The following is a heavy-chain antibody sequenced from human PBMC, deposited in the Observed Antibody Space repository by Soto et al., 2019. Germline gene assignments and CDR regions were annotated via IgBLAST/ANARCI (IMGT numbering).Heavy chain of an antibody. D-gene: IGHD6-19*01. CDR2: IYWDDDK. J-gene: IGHJ5*02. Sequence: QITLKESGPTLVKPTQTLTLTCTFSGFSLSTSGVGVVWIRQPPGKALEWLGIIYWDDDKRYRPSLKSRLTXTXDXXNNQVVLTMTNMDPVDTGTYYCAHNLVAGTSWFDPWGQGTLVTVSS. V-gene: IGHV2-5*02. CDR3: AHNLVAGTSWFDP. CDR1: GFSLSTSGVG.